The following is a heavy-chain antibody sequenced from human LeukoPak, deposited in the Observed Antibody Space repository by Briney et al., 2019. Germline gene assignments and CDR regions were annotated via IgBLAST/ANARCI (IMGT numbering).Heavy chain of an antibody. CDR1: GGSFSGYY. D-gene: IGHD4-23*01. CDR2: INHSGST. CDR3: ARRDGGNSGFVGY. J-gene: IGHJ4*02. Sequence: SETLSLTCAVYGGSFSGYYWSWIRQPPGKGLEWIGEINHSGSTNYNPSLKSRVTISVDTSKNHFSLKLSSVTAADTAVYYCARRDGGNSGFVGYWGQGTLVTVSS. V-gene: IGHV4-34*01.